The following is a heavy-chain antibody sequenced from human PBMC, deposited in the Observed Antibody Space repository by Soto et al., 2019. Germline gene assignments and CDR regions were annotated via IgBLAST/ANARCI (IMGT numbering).Heavy chain of an antibody. CDR2: IDHSGST. D-gene: IGHD4-17*01. CDR1: GGSFSGYY. CDR3: ATHLKTTVTVYWYFDL. V-gene: IGHV4-34*01. Sequence: QVHLQQWGAGLLKPSETLSLTCAVYGGSFSGYYWCWIRQPPGQGLEWIGEIDHSGSTNFNPSLKRRVTISVDKPKNQSALKLSSVSAADAAVYFCATHLKTTVTVYWYFDLWGPGTQVTGSS. J-gene: IGHJ2*01.